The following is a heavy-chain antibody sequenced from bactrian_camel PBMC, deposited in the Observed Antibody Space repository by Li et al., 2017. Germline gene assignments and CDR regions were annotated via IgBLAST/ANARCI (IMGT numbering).Heavy chain of an antibody. CDR1: GYTYC. J-gene: IGHJ4*01. V-gene: IGHV3S63*01. CDR2: IHMTETGTT. D-gene: IGHD6*01. CDR3: AAEPSPAYGGSFDGLRLREYEYNY. Sequence: VQLVESGGGSVQAGGSLRISCTASGYTYCMGWIRQAPGKEREGAALIHMTETGTTYYAESVKGRFTISQDNAKNRVYLLMNSLKPEDTAMYYCAAEPSPAYGGSFDGLRLREYEYNYWGQGTQVTVS.